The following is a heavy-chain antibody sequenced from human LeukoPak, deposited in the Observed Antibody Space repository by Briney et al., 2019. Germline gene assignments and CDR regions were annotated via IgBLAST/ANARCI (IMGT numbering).Heavy chain of an antibody. D-gene: IGHD1-1*01. CDR3: ARDGYPLLGNKGGPFDY. CDR1: GFTFSSYS. Sequence: RGGPLRLPCAASGFTFSSYSMNGVRQAPGKGLEGVSSISSSSSYIYYADSVKGRFTISRDNAKNSLYLQMNSLRAEDTAVYYCARDGYPLLGNKGGPFDYWGQGTLVTVSS. V-gene: IGHV3-21*01. J-gene: IGHJ4*02. CDR2: ISSSSSYI.